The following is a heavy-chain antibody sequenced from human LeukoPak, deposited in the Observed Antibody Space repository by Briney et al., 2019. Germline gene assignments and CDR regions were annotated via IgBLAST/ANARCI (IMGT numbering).Heavy chain of an antibody. Sequence: SETLSLTCTVSGGSISSSTYYRGWIRQPPGKGLEWIGSFYDSGSTYYNPSLKSRVTISVDTSKKQFSLKLLSVTAADTAVYYCASLLRLRGWFDPWGQGTLVTVSS. CDR1: GGSISSSTYY. D-gene: IGHD4-17*01. CDR3: ASLLRLRGWFDP. CDR2: FYDSGST. J-gene: IGHJ5*02. V-gene: IGHV4-39*07.